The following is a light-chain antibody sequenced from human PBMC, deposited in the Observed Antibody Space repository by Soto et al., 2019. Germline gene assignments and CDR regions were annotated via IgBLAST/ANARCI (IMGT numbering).Light chain of an antibody. V-gene: IGKV3-15*01. CDR2: GAS. CDR3: QQYNKWPPYT. CDR1: QSVSSN. J-gene: IGKJ2*01. Sequence: EIVMTQSPANLSVSPGERATLSCRASQSVSSNLAWYQQKPGQGPRLLIYGASTRATSIPARFSGSGSGTEFPLTINSLQSEDFAVDYCQQYNKWPPYTFGQGTKLEIK.